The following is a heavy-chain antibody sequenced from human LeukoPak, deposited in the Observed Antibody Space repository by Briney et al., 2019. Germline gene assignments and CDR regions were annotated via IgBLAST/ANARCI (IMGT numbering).Heavy chain of an antibody. J-gene: IGHJ4*02. CDR3: ARDPDASPGPGWDY. D-gene: IGHD3-10*01. Sequence: GGSLRLTCAASGFIFSDHYMDWVRQAPGKGLEWVGRTKNKVNSYATIYAASVEGRFSISRDDSKNSLYLQMNSLKTEDTAVYYCARDPDASPGPGWDYWGQGNMVTVSS. CDR2: TKNKVNSYAT. V-gene: IGHV3-72*01. CDR1: GFIFSDHY.